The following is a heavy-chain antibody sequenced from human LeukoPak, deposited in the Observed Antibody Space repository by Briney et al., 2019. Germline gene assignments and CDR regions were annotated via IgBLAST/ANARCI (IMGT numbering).Heavy chain of an antibody. J-gene: IGHJ4*02. D-gene: IGHD3-22*01. CDR1: GFTFSSYE. CDR3: ASRNPDSSGLVLNY. V-gene: IGHV3-48*03. Sequence: GGSLRLSCAASGFTFSSYEMNWVRRAPGKGLEWVSYISSRGSTIYYADSVKGRFTISRDNAKNSLYLQMNSLRAEDTAVYYCASRNPDSSGLVLNYWGQGTLVTVSS. CDR2: ISSRGSTI.